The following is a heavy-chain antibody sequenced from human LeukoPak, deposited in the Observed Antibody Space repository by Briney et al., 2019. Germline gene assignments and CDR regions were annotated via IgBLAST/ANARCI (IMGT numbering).Heavy chain of an antibody. CDR2: IYYSGST. D-gene: IGHD6-13*01. Sequence: SETLSLTCTVSGGSISSSSYYWGWIRQPPGKGLEWIGSIYYSGSTYYNPSLKSRVTISVDTSKNQFSLKLSSVTAADTAVYYCARGNAAAGSNFDYWGQGTLVTVSS. CDR3: ARGNAAAGSNFDY. V-gene: IGHV4-39*01. CDR1: GGSISSSSYY. J-gene: IGHJ4*02.